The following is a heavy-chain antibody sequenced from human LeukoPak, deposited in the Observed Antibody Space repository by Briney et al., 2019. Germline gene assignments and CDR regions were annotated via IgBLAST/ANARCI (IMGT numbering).Heavy chain of an antibody. D-gene: IGHD2-2*01. Sequence: SSQTLSLTCTVSGGSISSGDYYWSWIRQPPGKGLEWIGYIYYSGSTYYNPSLKSRVTISVDTSKNQFSLKLSSVTAADTAVYYCAAARKDIVVVPAAVNYYCYMDVWGKGTTVTVSS. CDR3: AAARKDIVVVPAAVNYYCYMDV. CDR1: GGSISSGDYY. CDR2: IYYSGST. J-gene: IGHJ6*03. V-gene: IGHV4-30-4*08.